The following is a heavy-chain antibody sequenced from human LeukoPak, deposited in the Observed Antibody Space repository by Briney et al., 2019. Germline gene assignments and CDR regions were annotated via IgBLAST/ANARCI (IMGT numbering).Heavy chain of an antibody. CDR3: ARDSGSSQGMDV. CDR2: ISSSGSII. J-gene: IGHJ6*02. CDR1: GFTFSGYE. Sequence: PGGSLRLSCAASGFTFSGYEMKWVRQAPGKGLEWVSYISSSGSIIYYADSVKGRFTISRDNTKNSLYLQMNSLRAEDTAVYYCARDSGSSQGMDVWGQGTTVTVSS. V-gene: IGHV3-48*03. D-gene: IGHD3-10*01.